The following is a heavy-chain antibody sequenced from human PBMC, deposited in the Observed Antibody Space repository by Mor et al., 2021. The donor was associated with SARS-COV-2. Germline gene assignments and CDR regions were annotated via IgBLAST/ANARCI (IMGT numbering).Heavy chain of an antibody. CDR3: ARDSSSWGFDY. J-gene: IGHJ4*02. Sequence: GSNKYYADSVKGRFTISRDNSKNTLYLQMNSLRAEDTAVYYCARDSSSWGFDYWGQGTLVTVSS. V-gene: IGHV3-30-3*01. D-gene: IGHD6-13*01. CDR2: GSNK.